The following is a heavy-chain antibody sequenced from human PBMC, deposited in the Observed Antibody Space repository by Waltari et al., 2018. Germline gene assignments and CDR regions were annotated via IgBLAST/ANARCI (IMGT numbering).Heavy chain of an antibody. CDR1: GGTFSSYA. D-gene: IGHD3-9*01. CDR3: ATAGLLTGYYKYWFDP. V-gene: IGHV1-69*14. Sequence: QVQLVQSGAEVKKPGSSVKVSCKASGGTFSSYAISWVRQAPGQGLEWMGGIIPIFGTANYAQKFQGRVTITADKSTSTAYMELSSLRSEDTAVYYFATAGLLTGYYKYWFDPWGQGTLVTVSS. J-gene: IGHJ5*02. CDR2: IIPIFGTA.